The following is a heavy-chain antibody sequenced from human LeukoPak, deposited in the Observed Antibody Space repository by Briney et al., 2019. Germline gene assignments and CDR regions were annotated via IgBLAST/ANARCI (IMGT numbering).Heavy chain of an antibody. J-gene: IGHJ6*02. D-gene: IGHD3-10*01. CDR1: GGSISNYY. CDR3: ARVMKVRGITFFGMDV. CDR2: IFYTGST. V-gene: IGHV4-59*01. Sequence: TSSETLSLTCTVSGGSISNYYWSWIRQPPGKGLEWIGYIFYTGSTAYNSSLESRATISVDSSKNQVSLRLNSVTAADTAVYYCARVMKVRGITFFGMDVWGQGTTVTVSS.